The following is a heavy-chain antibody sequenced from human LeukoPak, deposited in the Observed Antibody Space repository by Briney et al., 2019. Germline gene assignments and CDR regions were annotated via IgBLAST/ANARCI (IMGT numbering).Heavy chain of an antibody. Sequence: SETLSLTCTASGGSISSGDYNWSGILQPPGKALEGIGYIYYSGSTYYSPSLKSRFTISVDTSKNQFSLKLSSVTAADTVFFFKQKTAYEILTGYGFIDYWGQGTLVTVSS. V-gene: IGHV4-30-4*01. CDR2: IYYSGST. CDR3: QKTAYEILTGYGFIDY. J-gene: IGHJ4*02. D-gene: IGHD3-9*01. CDR1: GGSISSGDYN.